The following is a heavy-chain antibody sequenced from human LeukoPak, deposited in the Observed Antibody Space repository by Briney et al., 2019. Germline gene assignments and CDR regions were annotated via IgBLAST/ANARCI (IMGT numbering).Heavy chain of an antibody. Sequence: SDTLSLTCTLSGRSIFNFHWICMPHPPEKKLVCFGYIYNRGSTNLNPSLNSRVTISLDTTNNQLSLMLSSVTAADTAVYYCAELGDCSGDSCYSSWNFDLWGRGTLVTVSS. D-gene: IGHD2-15*01. V-gene: IGHV4-59*07. CDR1: GRSIFNFH. CDR2: IYNRGST. J-gene: IGHJ2*01. CDR3: AELGDCSGDSCYSSWNFDL.